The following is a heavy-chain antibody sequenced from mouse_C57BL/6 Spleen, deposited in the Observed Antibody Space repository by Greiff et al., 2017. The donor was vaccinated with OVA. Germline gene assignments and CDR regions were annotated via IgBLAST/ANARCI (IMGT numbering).Heavy chain of an antibody. Sequence: VQLQQPGAELVKPGASVKLSCKASGYTFTSYWMQWVKQRPGQGLEWIGEIDPSDSYTNYNQKFKGKATLTVDTSSSTAYMQLSSLTSEDSAVYYCARLGSSGYGDDWGQGTTLTVSS. V-gene: IGHV1-50*01. D-gene: IGHD3-2*02. CDR3: ARLGSSGYGDD. J-gene: IGHJ2*01. CDR2: IDPSDSYT. CDR1: GYTFTSYW.